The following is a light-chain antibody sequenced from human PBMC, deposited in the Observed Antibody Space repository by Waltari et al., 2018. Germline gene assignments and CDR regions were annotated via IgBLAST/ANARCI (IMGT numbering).Light chain of an antibody. CDR2: GAS. CDR1: QSISNK. V-gene: IGKV3-15*01. Sequence: ETVLTQSPATLSVSPGERATLSCRASQSISNKLAWYQQKPDQAPRLLIYGASTRATGFPARFGGGGHGTEFTLTISSLQSDDFAVYDCHQYTDWPPTFGQGTKVEVK. CDR3: HQYTDWPPT. J-gene: IGKJ1*01.